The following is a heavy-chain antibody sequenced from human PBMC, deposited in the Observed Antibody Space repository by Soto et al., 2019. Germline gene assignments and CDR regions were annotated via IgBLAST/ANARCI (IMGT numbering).Heavy chain of an antibody. CDR1: GFTFDDYA. Sequence: EVQLVESGGGLVQPGRSLRLSCAASGFTFDDYAMHWVRQVPGKGLEWVTGISWNGGSIGYADSVKARFTISRDNAKNSLYLQMNSLRVEDTAVYYCAKPAGEGWGQGTLVTVSS. J-gene: IGHJ4*02. CDR3: AKPAGEG. V-gene: IGHV3-9*01. CDR2: ISWNGGSI.